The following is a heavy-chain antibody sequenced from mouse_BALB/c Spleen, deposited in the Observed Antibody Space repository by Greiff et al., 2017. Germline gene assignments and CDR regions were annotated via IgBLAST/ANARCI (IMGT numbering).Heavy chain of an antibody. CDR3: ARLNYYGSSRGAMDY. CDR2: ISSGSSTI. V-gene: IGHV5-17*02. D-gene: IGHD1-1*01. Sequence: EVQGVESGGGLVQPGGSRKLSCAASGFTFSSFGMHWVRQAPEKGLEWVAYISSGSSTIYYADTVKGRFTISRDNPKNTLFLQMTSLRSEDTAMYYCARLNYYGSSRGAMDYWGQGTSVTVSS. CDR1: GFTFSSFG. J-gene: IGHJ4*01.